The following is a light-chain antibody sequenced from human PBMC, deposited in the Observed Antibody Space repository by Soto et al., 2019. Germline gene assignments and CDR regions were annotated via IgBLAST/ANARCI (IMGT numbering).Light chain of an antibody. J-gene: IGKJ1*01. V-gene: IGKV1-5*03. CDR3: QQYNSYST. CDR1: QSISSW. Sequence: DLQMTQSPSTLSGSVGDRVTITCRASQSISSWLAWYQQKPGKAPKLLIYKASSLESGVPSRFSGSGSGTEFTLTISSLQPDDFATYYCQQYNSYSTFGQGTKVDIK. CDR2: KAS.